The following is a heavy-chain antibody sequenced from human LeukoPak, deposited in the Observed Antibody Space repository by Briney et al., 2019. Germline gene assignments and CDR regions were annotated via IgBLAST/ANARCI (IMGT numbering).Heavy chain of an antibody. CDR1: GGSISSGSYY. CDR2: IYTSGST. V-gene: IGHV4-61*02. J-gene: IGHJ5*02. CDR3: ARGALGP. Sequence: PSETLSLTCTVSGGSISSGSYYWSWIRQPAGKGLEWIGRIYTSGSTNYNPSLKSRVTISVDTSKNQFSLKLSSVTAADTAVYYCARGALGPWGQGTLVTVSS.